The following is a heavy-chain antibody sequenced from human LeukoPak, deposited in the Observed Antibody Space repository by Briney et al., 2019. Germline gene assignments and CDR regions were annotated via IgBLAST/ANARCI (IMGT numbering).Heavy chain of an antibody. CDR1: GFSFSNDA. V-gene: IGHV3-23*01. D-gene: IGHD1-1*01. CDR2: ISDSGTNT. Sequence: GGSLRLSCAASGFSFSNDAMSWVRQAPGKGLEWVSGISDSGTNTYYADSVKGRFTISRDNSKNTVYLQMSSLRAEDAAVYYCAKDLPNWNFDYWGEGTLVTVSS. J-gene: IGHJ4*02. CDR3: AKDLPNWNFDY.